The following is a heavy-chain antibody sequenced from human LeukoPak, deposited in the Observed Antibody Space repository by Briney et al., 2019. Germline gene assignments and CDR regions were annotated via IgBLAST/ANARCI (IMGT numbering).Heavy chain of an antibody. Sequence: GGSLRLSCEASGFVFSNYYMSWVRQAPGKGLKWVANIKEDGSEKYYVDSVKGRFTISRDNAKNSLYLQMSSLRAEDTAVYYCARISSGYDWEPDFWGQGTLVTVSS. V-gene: IGHV3-7*01. J-gene: IGHJ4*02. CDR3: ARISSGYDWEPDF. D-gene: IGHD5-12*01. CDR2: IKEDGSEK. CDR1: GFVFSNYY.